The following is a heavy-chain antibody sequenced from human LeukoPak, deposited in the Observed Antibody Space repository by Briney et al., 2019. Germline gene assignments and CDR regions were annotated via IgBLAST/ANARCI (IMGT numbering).Heavy chain of an antibody. CDR2: ISSSSSYI. CDR3: ARDLCSGGGCYSGADAFDI. CDR1: GFTFSSYS. V-gene: IGHV3-21*01. Sequence: GGSLRLSCAASGFTFSSYSMNWVRQAPGKGLEWVSSISSSSSYIYYVDSVKGRFTISRDNAKNSLYLQMNSLGAEDTAVYYCARDLCSGGGCYSGADAFDIWGQGTMITVSS. D-gene: IGHD2-15*01. J-gene: IGHJ3*02.